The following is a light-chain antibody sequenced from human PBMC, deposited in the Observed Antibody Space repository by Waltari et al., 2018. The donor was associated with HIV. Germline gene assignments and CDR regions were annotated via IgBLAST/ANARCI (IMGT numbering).Light chain of an antibody. CDR2: AAS. Sequence: DIQMTQSPSSLSASVGDRVTITCRASQTINGNLNWYQRKPEKAPQSLIYAASNLQSGVPSRFSGSGSGTNFTLVISNLQPEDFATYYCQQYKSFPLTFGGGTKVEI. CDR3: QQYKSFPLT. V-gene: IGKV1-16*01. J-gene: IGKJ4*01. CDR1: QTINGN.